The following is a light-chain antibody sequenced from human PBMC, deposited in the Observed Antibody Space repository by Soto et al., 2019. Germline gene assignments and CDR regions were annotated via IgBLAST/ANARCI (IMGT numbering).Light chain of an antibody. J-gene: IGLJ1*01. CDR3: KSYAGSNTYV. V-gene: IGLV2-8*01. Sequence: QSALTQPPSASGSAGQSVTISCTGTKNDVCFYDFVSWYQHHPGKAPRLIIYEVVQRPSGVPDRFSGSKSGNTASLTVSGLQAADEADYFCKSYAGSNTYVFGSGTKVTVL. CDR2: EVV. CDR1: KNDVCFYDF.